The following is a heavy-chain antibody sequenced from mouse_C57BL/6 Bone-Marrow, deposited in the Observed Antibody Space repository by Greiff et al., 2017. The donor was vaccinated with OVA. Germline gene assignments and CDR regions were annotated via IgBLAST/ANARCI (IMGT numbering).Heavy chain of an antibody. Sequence: VQLKESGGDLVKPGGSLKLSCAASGFTFSSYGMSWVRQTPDKRLEWVATISSGGSYTYYPDSVKGRFTISSDNAKNTRYLQMSSLKSEDTAMYYCARRGGAMDYWGQGTSVTVSS. CDR1: GFTFSSYG. J-gene: IGHJ4*01. CDR3: ARRGGAMDY. CDR2: ISSGGSYT. V-gene: IGHV5-6*01.